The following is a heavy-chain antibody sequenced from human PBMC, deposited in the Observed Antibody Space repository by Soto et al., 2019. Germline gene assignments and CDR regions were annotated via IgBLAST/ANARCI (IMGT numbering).Heavy chain of an antibody. CDR2: INPNSCGT. J-gene: IGHJ2*01. V-gene: IGHV1-2*04. CDR1: GYTFTGYY. CDR3: ARERRSGYYPGSWYVAR. D-gene: IGHD3-22*01. Sequence: QVQLVQSGAEVKKPGASVKVSCKASGYTFTGYYMHWVRQAPGQGLEWRGWINPNSCGTNYAQKFQVWVTMTRDTSIRTAYMELSRLRSYDTAVYYCARERRSGYYPGSWYVARWGRGTLVTVSS.